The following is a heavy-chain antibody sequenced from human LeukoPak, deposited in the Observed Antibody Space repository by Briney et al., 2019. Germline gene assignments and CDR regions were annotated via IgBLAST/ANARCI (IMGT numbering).Heavy chain of an antibody. CDR3: ARLYYYGSGSYSAVTPYFDY. D-gene: IGHD3-10*01. CDR1: GGSFSGYY. CDR2: INHSGST. Sequence: PSETLSLTCAVYGGSFSGYYWSWIRQPPGKGLEWIGEINHSGSTNYNPSLKSRVTISVDTSKNQFSLKLSSVTAADTAVYYCARLYYYGSGSYSAVTPYFDYWGQGTLVTVSP. J-gene: IGHJ4*02. V-gene: IGHV4-34*01.